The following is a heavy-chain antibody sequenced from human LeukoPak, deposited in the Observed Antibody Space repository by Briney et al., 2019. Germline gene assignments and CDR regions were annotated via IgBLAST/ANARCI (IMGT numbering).Heavy chain of an antibody. V-gene: IGHV4-34*01. Sequence: SETLSLTCAVYGGSFSGYYWSWIRQPPGEGLEWIGEINHSGSTNYNPSLKSRVTISVDTSKNQFSLKLSSVTAADTAVYYCARATRTYYYGSGSYYNAANPPDYWGQGTLVTVSS. CDR3: ARATRTYYYGSGSYYNAANPPDY. D-gene: IGHD3-10*01. CDR2: INHSGST. CDR1: GGSFSGYY. J-gene: IGHJ4*02.